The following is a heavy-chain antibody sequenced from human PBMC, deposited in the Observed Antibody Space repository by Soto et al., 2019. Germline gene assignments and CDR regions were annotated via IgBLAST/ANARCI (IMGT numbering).Heavy chain of an antibody. J-gene: IGHJ4*02. CDR1: GFTVSSNY. Sequence: GGSLRLSCAASGFTVSSNYMSWVRQAPGKGLEWVSVIYSGGSTYYADSVKGRFTISRDNTKNTLYLQMNSLRAEDTAVYYCARSRYSSGWYPFDYWAQGTLVTVSS. CDR3: ARSRYSSGWYPFDY. V-gene: IGHV3-53*01. CDR2: IYSGGST. D-gene: IGHD6-19*01.